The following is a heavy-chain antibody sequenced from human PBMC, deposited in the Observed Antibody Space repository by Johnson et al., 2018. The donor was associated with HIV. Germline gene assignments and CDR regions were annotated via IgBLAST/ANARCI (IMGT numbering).Heavy chain of an antibody. Sequence: QVQLVESGGGVVQPGRSLRLSCAASGFTFSSYAMHWVRQAPGKGLEWVAVISYDGSNKYYADSVKGRFTISRDNSKNTLYLQRNSLRAEATAGDYCARASYYYGSADIWGQGTMVTVSS. CDR1: GFTFSSYA. V-gene: IGHV3-30*04. D-gene: IGHD3-10*01. CDR3: ARASYYYGSADI. J-gene: IGHJ3*02. CDR2: ISYDGSNK.